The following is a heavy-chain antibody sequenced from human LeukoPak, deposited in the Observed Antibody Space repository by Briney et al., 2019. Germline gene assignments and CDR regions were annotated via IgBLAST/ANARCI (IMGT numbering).Heavy chain of an antibody. CDR1: GGSFSGYY. V-gene: IGHV4-34*01. Sequence: PSETLSLTCAVYGGSFSGYYWSWIRQPPGKGLEWIGEINHSGSTNYNPSLKSRGTISVDTSKNQFSLKLSSVTAADTAVYYCARMNRLRYFDWLLSTHFDYWGQGTLVTVSS. CDR3: ARMNRLRYFDWLLSTHFDY. J-gene: IGHJ4*02. CDR2: INHSGST. D-gene: IGHD3-9*01.